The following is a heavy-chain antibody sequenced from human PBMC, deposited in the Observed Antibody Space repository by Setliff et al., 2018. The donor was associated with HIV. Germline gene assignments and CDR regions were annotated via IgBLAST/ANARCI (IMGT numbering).Heavy chain of an antibody. J-gene: IGHJ4*02. CDR3: TKDHLSGWASDC. CDR1: GFTFSNYA. Sequence: PGGSLRLSCAASGFTFSNYAMGWVRQVPGKGLEWVAKIKQDGSEEYYVDSVKGRFTISRDNAKNSVYLQMNSLRVEDTAMYYCTKDHLSGWASDCWGQGTLVTVSS. V-gene: IGHV3-7*01. D-gene: IGHD6-19*01. CDR2: IKQDGSEE.